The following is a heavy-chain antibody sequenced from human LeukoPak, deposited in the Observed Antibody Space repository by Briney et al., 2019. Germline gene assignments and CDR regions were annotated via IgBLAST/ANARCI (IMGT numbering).Heavy chain of an antibody. CDR1: GFTFSSYG. D-gene: IGHD4-17*01. CDR2: INWNGGSI. CDR3: ARVGIYGDYNRYFDY. V-gene: IGHV3-20*04. Sequence: RSGGSLRLSCAASGFTFSSYGMHWVRQAPGKGLEWVSGINWNGGSIGYADSVKGRFTISRDNAKNSLFLQMNSLRAEDTALYFCARVGIYGDYNRYFDYWGQGTLVTVSS. J-gene: IGHJ4*02.